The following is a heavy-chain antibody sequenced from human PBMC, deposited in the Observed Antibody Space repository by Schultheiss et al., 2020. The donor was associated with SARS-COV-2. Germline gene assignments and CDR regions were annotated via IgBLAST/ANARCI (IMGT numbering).Heavy chain of an antibody. CDR3: ARARPDYDFWSGYTPYYMDV. V-gene: IGHV3-48*01. CDR1: GFTFDDYA. J-gene: IGHJ6*03. CDR2: ISSSSSTI. D-gene: IGHD3-3*01. Sequence: GSLRLSCAASGFTFDDYAMHWVRQAPGKGLEWVSSISSSSSTIYYADSVKGRFTISRDNSKNTLYLQMNSLRAEDTAVYYCARARPDYDFWSGYTPYYMDVWGKGTTVTVSS.